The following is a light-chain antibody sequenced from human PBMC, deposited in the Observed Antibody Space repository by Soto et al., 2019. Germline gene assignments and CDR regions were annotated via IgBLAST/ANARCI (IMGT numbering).Light chain of an antibody. CDR2: GAS. Sequence: EIVMTQYPYTLSGSPGETVTLTCRASQSVRTNLAWYQHKPGQSPRLLIYGASNRATGFPARFSGSGSGTEFTLTISSLQSEDFAFYYCQQYNDNWPTFGQGTKVDIK. CDR3: QQYNDNWPT. CDR1: QSVRTN. J-gene: IGKJ1*01. V-gene: IGKV3-15*01.